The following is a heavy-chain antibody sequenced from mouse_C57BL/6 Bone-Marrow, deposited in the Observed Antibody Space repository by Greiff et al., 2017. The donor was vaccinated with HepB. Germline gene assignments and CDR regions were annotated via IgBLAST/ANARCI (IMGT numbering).Heavy chain of an antibody. J-gene: IGHJ2*01. D-gene: IGHD3-3*01. V-gene: IGHV3-6*01. CDR3: ARDRDLFDY. CDR1: GYSITSGYY. CDR2: ISYDGSN. Sequence: EVKLQESGPGLVKPSQSLSLTCSVTGYSITSGYYWNWIRQFPGNKLEWMGYISYDGSNNYNPSLKNRTSITRDTSKNQFFLKLNSVTTEDTATYYCARDRDLFDYWGQGTTLTVSS.